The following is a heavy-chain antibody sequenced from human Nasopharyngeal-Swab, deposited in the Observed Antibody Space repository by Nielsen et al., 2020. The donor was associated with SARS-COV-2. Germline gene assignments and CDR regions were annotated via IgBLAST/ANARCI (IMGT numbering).Heavy chain of an antibody. CDR2: IRSKAYGGTT. Sequence: GESLKTSCTASGFTFGDYAMSWVRQAPGKGLEWVGFIRSKAYGGTTEYAASVKGRFTISRDDSKSIAYLQMTSLQTKDTAVYYCTRTPGRTLYYYYYGMDVWGQGTTVTVSS. J-gene: IGHJ6*02. CDR1: GFTFGDYA. CDR3: TRTPGRTLYYYYYGMDV. D-gene: IGHD3/OR15-3a*01. V-gene: IGHV3-49*04.